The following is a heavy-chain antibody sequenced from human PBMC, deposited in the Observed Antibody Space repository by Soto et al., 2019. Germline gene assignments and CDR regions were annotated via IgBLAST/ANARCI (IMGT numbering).Heavy chain of an antibody. V-gene: IGHV4-4*07. CDR2: IYSSGSA. CDR3: ARGRIAARLDY. D-gene: IGHD6-6*01. CDR1: GGSIRSYY. J-gene: IGHJ4*02. Sequence: PSETLSLTCTVSGGSIRSYYWSWIRQPAGKGLEWIGRIYSSGSACYNPSLKSRVTLSVDTSRNQFSLNLNSVTAADTAVYFCARGRIAARLDYWGQGTLVTAPQ.